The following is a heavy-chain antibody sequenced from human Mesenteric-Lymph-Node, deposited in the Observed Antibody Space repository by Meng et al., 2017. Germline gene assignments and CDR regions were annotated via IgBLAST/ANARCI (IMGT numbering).Heavy chain of an antibody. CDR1: GFTFSSYS. CDR3: AKKTWVLRYFDWSQTYWYFDL. Sequence: GESLKISCAASGFTFSSYSMNWVRQAPGKGLEWVSAISGSGGSTYYADSVKGRFTISRDNSKNTLYLQMNSLRAEDTAVYYCAKKTWVLRYFDWSQTYWYFDLWGRGTLVTVSS. V-gene: IGHV3-23*01. CDR2: ISGSGGST. J-gene: IGHJ2*01. D-gene: IGHD3-9*01.